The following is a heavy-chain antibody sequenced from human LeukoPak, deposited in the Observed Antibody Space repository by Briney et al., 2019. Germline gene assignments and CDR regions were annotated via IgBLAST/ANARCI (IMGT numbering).Heavy chain of an antibody. Sequence: GGSLRLSCAASGFTFSSYAMSWVRQAPGKGLEWVSAISGGGGSTYYADSVKGRFTISRDNSKNTLYLQMNSLRAEDTAVYYCAKEGYDILTAESHDAFDIWGQGTMVTVSS. CDR1: GFTFSSYA. V-gene: IGHV3-23*01. J-gene: IGHJ3*02. CDR2: ISGGGGST. D-gene: IGHD3-9*01. CDR3: AKEGYDILTAESHDAFDI.